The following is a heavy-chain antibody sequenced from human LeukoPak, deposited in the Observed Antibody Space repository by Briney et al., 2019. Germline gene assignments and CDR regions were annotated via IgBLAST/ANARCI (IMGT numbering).Heavy chain of an antibody. J-gene: IGHJ4*02. CDR2: INSDGSNT. V-gene: IGHV3-74*01. CDR1: GFTFSDYW. CDR3: ARSYTRTAGPRGY. D-gene: IGHD2-2*02. Sequence: GGSLRLSCAASGFTFSDYWMYWVRQVPGKGLVCVSRINSDGSNTTYADSVKGRFTISRDNAENTLYLHMTSLRVEDTAVYYCARSYTRTAGPRGYWGQGTLVTVSS.